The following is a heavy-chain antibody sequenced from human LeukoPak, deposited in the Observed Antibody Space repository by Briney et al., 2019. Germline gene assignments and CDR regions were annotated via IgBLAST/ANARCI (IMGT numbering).Heavy chain of an antibody. J-gene: IGHJ6*02. CDR1: GYTFTSYD. CDR3: ARASTIIYGSGLTWFGMDV. CDR2: MNPNSGNT. Sequence: GASVKVSCKASGYTFTSYDINWVRQATGQGLEWMGWMNPNSGNTGYAQKFQGWVTMTRDTSISTAYMELSRLRSDDTAVYYCARASTIIYGSGLTWFGMDVWGQGTTVTVSS. D-gene: IGHD3-10*01. V-gene: IGHV1-8*01.